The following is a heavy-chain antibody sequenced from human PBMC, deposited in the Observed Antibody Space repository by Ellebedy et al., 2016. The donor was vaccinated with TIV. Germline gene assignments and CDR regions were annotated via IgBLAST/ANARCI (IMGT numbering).Heavy chain of an antibody. V-gene: IGHV1-8*02. Sequence: ASVKVSCXASGGTFSSYAISWVRQATGQGLEWMGWMNPNSGNTGYAQKFQGRVTMTRNTSISTAYMELSSLRSEDTAVYYCARLVVVLAAIPGGPNYYYYYGMDVWGQGTTVTVSS. CDR1: GGTFSSYA. D-gene: IGHD2-2*01. CDR3: ARLVVVLAAIPGGPNYYYYYGMDV. J-gene: IGHJ6*02. CDR2: MNPNSGNT.